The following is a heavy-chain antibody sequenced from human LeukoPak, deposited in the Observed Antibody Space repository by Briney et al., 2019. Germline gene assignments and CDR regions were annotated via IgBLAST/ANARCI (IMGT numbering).Heavy chain of an antibody. J-gene: IGHJ4*02. D-gene: IGHD3-22*01. CDR3: AREGSYYDSGGYFAEIDY. CDR2: ISSSSTYT. V-gene: IGHV3-21*05. CDR1: GFTFSSYA. Sequence: GGSLRLSCAASGFTFSSYAMSWVRQAPGKGLEWVSHISSSSTYTNHADSVKGRFTISRDNAKSSLYLQMNSLRAEDTAVYYCAREGSYYDSGGYFAEIDYWGQGTLVTVSS.